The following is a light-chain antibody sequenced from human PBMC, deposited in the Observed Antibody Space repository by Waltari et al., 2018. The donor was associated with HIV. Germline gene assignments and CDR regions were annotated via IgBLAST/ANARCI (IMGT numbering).Light chain of an antibody. V-gene: IGKV3-20*01. CDR2: GAS. J-gene: IGKJ1*01. CDR1: QSLSSTY. CDR3: QQYGTSPWT. Sequence: SCRASQSLSSTYVAWYQQKPGQAPRLLIYGASTRATGIPDRFSGSGSGTDFTLTIFSLEPEDFAVYHCQQYGTSPWTFGQGTKVETK.